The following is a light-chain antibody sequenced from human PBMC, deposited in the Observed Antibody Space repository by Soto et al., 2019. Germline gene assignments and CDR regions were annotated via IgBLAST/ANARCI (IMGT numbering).Light chain of an antibody. J-gene: IGKJ1*01. V-gene: IGKV1-5*01. CDR2: DAS. CDR1: QSISSW. CDR3: QQYKSYLWT. Sequence: DIQMTQSPSTLSASVGDRVTLTCRASQSISSWLAWYQQKPGKAPKLLIYDASSLESGVPSRLSGSGSGTEFTLTISSLQPDDFATYYCQQYKSYLWTFGQGTKVDIK.